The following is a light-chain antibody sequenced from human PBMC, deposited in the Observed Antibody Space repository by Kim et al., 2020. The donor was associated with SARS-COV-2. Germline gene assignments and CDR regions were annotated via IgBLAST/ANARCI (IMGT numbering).Light chain of an antibody. V-gene: IGKV3-15*01. CDR3: QQYNNWPPIT. Sequence: APGERATLSCRASQSVSSNLAWYQQKPGQAPRLLIYGASTRATGIPARFSGSGSGTEFTLTISSLQSEDFAVYYCQQYNNWPPITFGQGTRLEIK. CDR1: QSVSSN. CDR2: GAS. J-gene: IGKJ5*01.